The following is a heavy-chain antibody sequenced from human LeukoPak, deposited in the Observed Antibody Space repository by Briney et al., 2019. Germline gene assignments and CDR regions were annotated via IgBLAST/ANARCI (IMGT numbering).Heavy chain of an antibody. CDR2: ISGSGGST. V-gene: IGHV3-23*01. D-gene: IGHD3-22*01. Sequence: GGSLRLSCAASGFTVSSNYMSWVRQAPGKGLEWVSAISGSGGSTYYADSVKGRFTISRDNSKNTLYLQMNSLRAEDTAVYYCAKISKITYYYDSSGYFAFDYWGQGTLVTVSS. J-gene: IGHJ4*02. CDR3: AKISKITYYYDSSGYFAFDY. CDR1: GFTVSSNY.